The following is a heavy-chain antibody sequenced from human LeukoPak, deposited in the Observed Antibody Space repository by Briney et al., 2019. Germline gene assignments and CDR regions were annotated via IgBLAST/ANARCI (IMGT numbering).Heavy chain of an antibody. V-gene: IGHV4-59*01. D-gene: IGHD2-15*01. Sequence: SETLSLTCTDSGGSISPYYWRWIRQPPGKGLEWIAYITHSGSTVYNPSLKSRATISLDTSKKQFSLKLSSVTTADTALYYCARENYSLDYWGQGTLVTVSS. J-gene: IGHJ4*02. CDR2: ITHSGST. CDR3: ARENYSLDY. CDR1: GGSISPYY.